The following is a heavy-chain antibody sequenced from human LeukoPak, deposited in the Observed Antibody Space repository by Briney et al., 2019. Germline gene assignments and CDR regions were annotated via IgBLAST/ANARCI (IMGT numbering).Heavy chain of an antibody. CDR2: INPNSGGT. D-gene: IGHD3-22*01. J-gene: IGHJ3*02. CDR3: ARVDTMIVVAVPLTDAFDI. V-gene: IGHV1-2*02. Sequence: GASVKVSCKASGYTFTGYYMHWVRQAPGQGLEWMGWINPNSGGTNYAQKFQGRVTMTRDTSIGTAYMELSRLRSDDTAVYYCARVDTMIVVAVPLTDAFDIWGQGTMVTVSS. CDR1: GYTFTGYY.